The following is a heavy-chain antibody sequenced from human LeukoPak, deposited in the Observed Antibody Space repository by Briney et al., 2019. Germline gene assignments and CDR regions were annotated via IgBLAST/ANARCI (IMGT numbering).Heavy chain of an antibody. CDR1: GFTFSSYW. CDR2: IKTDGSDT. Sequence: GGSLRLSCAASGFTFSSYWMHWVRQAPGKGLVWVSRIKTDGSDTSYADSVKGRFTISRDNAKNTLYLQMNSLRAEDTAVYYCARDREVNYIYYYMDVWGKGTTVTVSS. D-gene: IGHD4-11*01. CDR3: ARDREVNYIYYYMDV. J-gene: IGHJ6*03. V-gene: IGHV3-74*01.